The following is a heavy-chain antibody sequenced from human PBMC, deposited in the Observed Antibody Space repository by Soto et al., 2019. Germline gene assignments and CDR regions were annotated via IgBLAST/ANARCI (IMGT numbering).Heavy chain of an antibody. V-gene: IGHV3-23*01. CDR1: GFTFSNYA. CDR2: ISGSGGRS. D-gene: IGHD3-16*01. CDR3: AKAYFVWSSERPCYFDS. J-gene: IGHJ4*02. Sequence: EVQLLDSGGGLVQPGGSLRLSCAASGFTFSNYAMTWVRQGPGKGLEWVSGISGSGGRSYYADSVKGRFTISRDNFKSTLYLLMNRLRSEDAAVYYCAKAYFVWSSERPCYFDSWWQGTLVTVSS.